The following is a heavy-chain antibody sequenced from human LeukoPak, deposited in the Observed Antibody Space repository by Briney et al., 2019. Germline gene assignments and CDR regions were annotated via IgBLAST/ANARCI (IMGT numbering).Heavy chain of an antibody. D-gene: IGHD3-22*01. CDR3: ARDPSVAFYYDSSGSQGFDI. J-gene: IGHJ3*02. V-gene: IGHV4-39*07. Sequence: PSETLSLTCTVSGGSGISNIYYWGWIRQPPGRGLEWIGSVYHSGNTYYNPSLKSRLTISLDTSNNQFSLKLSSVTAADTAVYYCARDPSVAFYYDSSGSQGFDIWGQGTMVTVSS. CDR2: VYHSGNT. CDR1: GGSGISNIYY.